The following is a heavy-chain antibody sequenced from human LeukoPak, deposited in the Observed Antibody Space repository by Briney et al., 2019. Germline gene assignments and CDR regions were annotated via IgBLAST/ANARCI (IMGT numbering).Heavy chain of an antibody. Sequence: GGSLRLSCAASRFTLSNYALVWVRLAPGKGLEWVSGISGSGGSTYYADSVKGRFTISRDNSKNTLYLQMNSLRAEDTALYYCTRLYYDNSGYIDYWGQGILVTVSS. V-gene: IGHV3-23*01. D-gene: IGHD3-22*01. CDR1: RFTLSNYA. CDR2: ISGSGGST. J-gene: IGHJ4*02. CDR3: TRLYYDNSGYIDY.